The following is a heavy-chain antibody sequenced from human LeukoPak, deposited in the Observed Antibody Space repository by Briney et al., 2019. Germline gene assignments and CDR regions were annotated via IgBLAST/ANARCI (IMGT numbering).Heavy chain of an antibody. CDR3: ARVIPPGRAAAGSFDY. CDR2: ISSRGSTT. D-gene: IGHD6-13*01. CDR1: GFTFIDYY. Sequence: PGGSLRLSCAASGFTFIDYYMTWIRQAPGKGLEWVSYISSRGSTTYHADSVRGRFTISRDNAKNSLYLQMNSPRVEDTAVYYCARVIPPGRAAAGSFDYWGQGMLVTVSS. V-gene: IGHV3-11*04. J-gene: IGHJ4*02.